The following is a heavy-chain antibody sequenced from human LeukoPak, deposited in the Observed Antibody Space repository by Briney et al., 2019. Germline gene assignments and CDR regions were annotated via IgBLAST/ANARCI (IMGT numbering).Heavy chain of an antibody. J-gene: IGHJ4*02. Sequence: GGSLRLSCAASGFTFSSYAMSWVRQAPGKGLEWVSAISGSGGSTYYADSVKGRFTISRDNSKNTLYLQMNSLRAEDTAVYYCAKADYDILTGYPQIDHWGQGTLVTVSS. V-gene: IGHV3-23*01. CDR3: AKADYDILTGYPQIDH. CDR1: GFTFSSYA. D-gene: IGHD3-9*01. CDR2: ISGSGGST.